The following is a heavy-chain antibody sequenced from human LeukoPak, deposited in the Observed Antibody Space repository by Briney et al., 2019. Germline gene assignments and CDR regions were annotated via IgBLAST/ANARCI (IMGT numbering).Heavy chain of an antibody. V-gene: IGHV1-58*01. Sequence: SVKVSCKASGFTFTSSAVQWVRQARGQRLEWIGWIVVGSGNTNYAQKFQERVTITRDMSTSTAYVELSSLRSEDTAVYYCAAGLIVVSGYYGMNYWGQGTLVTVSS. D-gene: IGHD3-22*01. CDR1: GFTFTSSA. CDR2: IVVGSGNT. J-gene: IGHJ4*02. CDR3: AAGLIVVSGYYGMNY.